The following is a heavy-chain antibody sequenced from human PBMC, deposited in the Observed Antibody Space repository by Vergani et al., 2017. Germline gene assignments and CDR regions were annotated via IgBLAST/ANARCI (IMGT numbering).Heavy chain of an antibody. Sequence: QVQLQQWGAGLLKPSETLSLTCAVYGGSFSGYYWSWIRQPPGKGLEWIGEINHSGSTNYNPSLKSRVTISVDTSKNQFSLKLSSVTAADTAVYYCARDGYSSGWAYYYYGMDVWGQGTTVTVSS. V-gene: IGHV4-34*01. CDR1: GGSFSGYY. D-gene: IGHD6-19*01. J-gene: IGHJ6*02. CDR2: INHSGST. CDR3: ARDGYSSGWAYYYYGMDV.